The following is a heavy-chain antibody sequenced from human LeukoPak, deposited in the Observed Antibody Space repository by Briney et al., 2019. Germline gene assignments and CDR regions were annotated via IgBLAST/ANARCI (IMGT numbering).Heavy chain of an antibody. CDR2: ISYDGSNK. Sequence: GGSLRLSCAASGFTFSSYGMHWVRQAPGKGLEWVAVISYDGSNKYYADSVKGRFTISRDNSKNTLYLQMNSLRAEDTAAYYCAKGGAGYCTNGVCFNYYYYYGMDVWGQGTTVTVSS. J-gene: IGHJ6*02. CDR3: AKGGAGYCTNGVCFNYYYYYGMDV. CDR1: GFTFSSYG. D-gene: IGHD2-8*01. V-gene: IGHV3-30*18.